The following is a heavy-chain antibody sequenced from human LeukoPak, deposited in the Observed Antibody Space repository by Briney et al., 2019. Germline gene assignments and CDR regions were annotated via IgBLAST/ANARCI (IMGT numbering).Heavy chain of an antibody. Sequence: SETVSLTCAVSGYSISSGYYWSWIRPPPGKGLEWIGEINHSGSTNYNPSLKSRVTISVDTSKNQFSLKLSSVTAADTAVYYCARTIVVAVEYFQHWGQGTLVTVSS. CDR3: ARTIVVAVEYFQH. V-gene: IGHV4-34*01. CDR2: INHSGST. J-gene: IGHJ1*01. D-gene: IGHD3-22*01. CDR1: GYSISSGYY.